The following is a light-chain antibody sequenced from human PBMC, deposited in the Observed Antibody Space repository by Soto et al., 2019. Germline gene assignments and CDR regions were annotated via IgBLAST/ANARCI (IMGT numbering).Light chain of an antibody. J-gene: IGLJ2*01. CDR2: ENN. V-gene: IGLV1-51*02. CDR1: SCNIGNNY. CDR3: GTWDSGLSVV. Sequence: QSVLTQPPSVSAAPGQKVTISCSGSSCNIGNNYVSWYQQLPGTAPKLLIYENNKRPSGIPDRFSGSKSGTSATLGITGLQTGDEADYYCGTWDSGLSVVFGEGTKLTVL.